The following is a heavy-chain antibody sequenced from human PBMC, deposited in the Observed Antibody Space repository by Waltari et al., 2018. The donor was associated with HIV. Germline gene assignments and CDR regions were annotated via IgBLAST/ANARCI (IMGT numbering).Heavy chain of an antibody. J-gene: IGHJ4*02. D-gene: IGHD3-3*01. Sequence: QVRLVQSGAEVKEPGASVRISCKASGYTFTSYHMHWVRQAPGEGLVWMAMINPNDGTANSAQTQSFHDRVTLTRDTSTNTVFLELSSLTSDDTAVYYCARDHSRVPTIWYYFEFWGQGTLITVSS. CDR1: GYTFTSYH. V-gene: IGHV1-46*01. CDR2: INPNDGTA. CDR3: ARDHSRVPTIWYYFEF.